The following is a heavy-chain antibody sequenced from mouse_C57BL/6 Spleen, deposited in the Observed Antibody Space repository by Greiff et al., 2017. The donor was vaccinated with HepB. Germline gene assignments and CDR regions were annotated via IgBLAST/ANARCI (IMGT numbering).Heavy chain of an antibody. D-gene: IGHD2-4*01. J-gene: IGHJ3*01. V-gene: IGHV2-5*01. Sequence: QVQLQQSGPGLVQPSPCLSLSCTVSGFSLTSYGVHWVRQSPGKGLEWLGVIWRGGSTDYNAAFMSSLSTTKDNSKSNVFFKMNSLQAADTAIYYCAKKNDYDPAWFAYWGQGTLVTVSA. CDR1: GFSLTSYG. CDR3: AKKNDYDPAWFAY. CDR2: IWRGGST.